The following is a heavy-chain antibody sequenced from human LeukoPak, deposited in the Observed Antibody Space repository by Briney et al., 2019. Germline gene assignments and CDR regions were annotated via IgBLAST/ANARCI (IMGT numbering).Heavy chain of an antibody. J-gene: IGHJ6*02. D-gene: IGHD1-26*01. CDR2: IYFSGAT. CDR3: ATLGFCTSGSCYDYYGMAV. CDR1: GGSISSHY. Sequence: SETLSLTCTVSGGSISSHYWSWIRQPPGKGLEWIGYIYFSGATNYKPSLKSRDTMSVDTSKNQFSLKVTSVTAADTAVYYCATLGFCTSGSCYDYYGMAVWGQGTTVTVSS. V-gene: IGHV4-59*11.